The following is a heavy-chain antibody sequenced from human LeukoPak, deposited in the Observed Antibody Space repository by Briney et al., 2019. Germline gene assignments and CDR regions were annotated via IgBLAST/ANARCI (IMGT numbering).Heavy chain of an antibody. CDR1: GYTFTSYY. CDR2: INPNSGGT. CDR3: ARAGCSSTSCYRRGMDV. Sequence: ASVKVSCKASGYTFTSYYMHWVRQAPGQGLEWMGWINPNSGGTNYAQKFQGWVTMTRDTSISTAYMELSRLRSDDTAVYYCARAGCSSTSCYRRGMDVWGQGTTVTVSS. J-gene: IGHJ6*02. D-gene: IGHD2-2*02. V-gene: IGHV1-2*04.